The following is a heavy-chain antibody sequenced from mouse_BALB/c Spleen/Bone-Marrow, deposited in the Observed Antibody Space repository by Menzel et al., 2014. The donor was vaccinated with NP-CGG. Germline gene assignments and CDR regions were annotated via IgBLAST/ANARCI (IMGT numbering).Heavy chain of an antibody. CDR1: GFNIKDTY. J-gene: IGHJ4*01. V-gene: IGHV14-3*02. CDR2: IDPANGNT. D-gene: IGHD4-1*01. Sequence: EVQLQQSGAELVKPGASVKLSCTASGFNIKDTYMHWVKQRPERGLEWIGRIDPANGNTKYDPKFQGKATITADTSSNTAYLQLSSLTSEDTAVYYCARWEYYAMDYWGQGTSVTVPS. CDR3: ARWEYYAMDY.